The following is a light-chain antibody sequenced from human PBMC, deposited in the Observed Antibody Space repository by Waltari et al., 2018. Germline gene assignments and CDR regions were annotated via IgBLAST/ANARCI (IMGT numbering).Light chain of an antibody. CDR2: ANH. Sequence: QSVLTQPPSVSGAPGQRVTIPCTGSSSHIGTRSGVHSYQQLPGPAPKLLIYANHHRPPGVPDRFSGSKSGTSASLAITGLQPEDEADYYCQSYDITLSAWVFGGGTRLTVL. J-gene: IGLJ3*02. V-gene: IGLV1-40*01. CDR3: QSYDITLSAWV. CDR1: SSHIGTRSG.